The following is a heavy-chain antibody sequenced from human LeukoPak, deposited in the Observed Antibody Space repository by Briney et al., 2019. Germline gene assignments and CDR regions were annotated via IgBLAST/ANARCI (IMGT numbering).Heavy chain of an antibody. V-gene: IGHV3-33*07. Sequence: GRSLRLSCAASGITFSSNGMYWIRQAPGKGLEWVSLIWYDGSKKYYVDSVKGRFTVSRDNSKNTLYLHMDSLRAEDTAVYYCARMTGSSADYWGQGTLVTASS. J-gene: IGHJ4*02. CDR1: GITFSSNG. D-gene: IGHD1-26*01. CDR3: ARMTGSSADY. CDR2: IWYDGSKK.